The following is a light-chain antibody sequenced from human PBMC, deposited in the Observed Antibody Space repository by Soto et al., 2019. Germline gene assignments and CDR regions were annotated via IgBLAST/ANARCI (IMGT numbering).Light chain of an antibody. CDR3: TSYATYSTLV. V-gene: IGLV2-14*01. CDR1: SNDVGDYKY. Sequence: QSALTQPASVSGSPGQSNTIACTGTSNDVGDYKYVSWYQHHPGKAPKLLIFEVNNRPSGVSYRFSGSKFGNTASLTISGLQAEDEADYFCTSYATYSTLVFGGGTKLTVL. J-gene: IGLJ2*01. CDR2: EVN.